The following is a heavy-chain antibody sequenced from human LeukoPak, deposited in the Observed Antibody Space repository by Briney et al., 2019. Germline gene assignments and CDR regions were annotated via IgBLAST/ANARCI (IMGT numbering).Heavy chain of an antibody. V-gene: IGHV1-2*02. J-gene: IGHJ4*02. D-gene: IGHD5-12*01. CDR2: INPNSGGT. CDR1: GYTFTGYY. CDR3: AREDIVATIVDY. Sequence: ASVKVSCKASGYTFTGYYMHWVRQAPGQGLVWMGWINPNSGGTNYAQKFQGRVTMTRETTISTAYMELSRLRSDDTAVYYCAREDIVATIVDYWGQGTLVTVSS.